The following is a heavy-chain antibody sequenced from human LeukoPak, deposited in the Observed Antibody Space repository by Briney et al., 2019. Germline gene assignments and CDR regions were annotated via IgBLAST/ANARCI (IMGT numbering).Heavy chain of an antibody. J-gene: IGHJ4*02. Sequence: SETLSLTCTVSGGSISSSSYYWGWIRQPPGKGLEWLGSIYYSGTTYYNPSLKSRVTISVDTSKSQFSLKLSSVTAADTAIYYCARPTVGATRGLDYWGQGILVTVSS. D-gene: IGHD1-26*01. CDR3: ARPTVGATRGLDY. CDR2: IYYSGTT. CDR1: GGSISSSSYY. V-gene: IGHV4-39*01.